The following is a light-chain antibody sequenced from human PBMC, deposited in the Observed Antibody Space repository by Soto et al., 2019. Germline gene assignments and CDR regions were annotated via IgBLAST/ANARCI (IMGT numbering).Light chain of an antibody. J-gene: IGKJ5*01. CDR2: GAS. CDR1: QGVRSN. CDR3: QQYGSSPIT. Sequence: EVVMTQSPATVSVSPGKRVTLSCRASQGVRSNLAWYQQKPGQSPRLLIYGASTRATGIPDRFSGSGSGTDFTLTISRLEPEDFAVYYCQQYGSSPITFGQGTRLEIK. V-gene: IGKV3-20*01.